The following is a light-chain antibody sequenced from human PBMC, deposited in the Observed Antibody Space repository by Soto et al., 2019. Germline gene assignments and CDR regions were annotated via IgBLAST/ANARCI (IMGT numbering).Light chain of an antibody. CDR2: LAS. CDR1: QSVFSNSNNKNC. J-gene: IGKJ1*01. V-gene: IGKV4-1*01. Sequence: DIVMTQSPDSLAVSLGERATINCKSSQSVFSNSNNKNCIAWYQQKSGQPPQLLIYLASSLESGVPDRVSGGGSGTDFTLTISSLQAEDVATYYCQHYYSIPWTFGQGTRVEIK. CDR3: QHYYSIPWT.